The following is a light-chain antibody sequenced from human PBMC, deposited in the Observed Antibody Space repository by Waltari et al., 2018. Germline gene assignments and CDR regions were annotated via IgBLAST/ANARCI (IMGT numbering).Light chain of an antibody. V-gene: IGKV1-33*01. CDR3: QQFINYPLT. Sequence: DIQMTQSPSSLSASLGDRVTITCQASQDIRNFLNWYQQKPGKAPRLLIYDASTLEAGVSSRFRGSGSGTDFTLTISGLQPEDFATYYCQQFINYPLTFGPGTTVDIK. CDR2: DAS. J-gene: IGKJ3*01. CDR1: QDIRNF.